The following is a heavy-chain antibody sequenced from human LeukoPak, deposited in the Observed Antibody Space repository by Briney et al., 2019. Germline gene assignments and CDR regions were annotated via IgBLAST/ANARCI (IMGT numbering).Heavy chain of an antibody. D-gene: IGHD6-13*01. CDR3: ARRGGIAAAGYYFDY. CDR2: IYYSGST. V-gene: IGHV4-59*08. J-gene: IGHJ4*02. CDR1: GGSISSYY. Sequence: PSETLSLTCTVSGGSISSYYWSWIRQPPGKGLEWIGYIYYSGSTNYNPSLKSRVTISVDTSKNQFSLTLSSVTAADTAVYYCARRGGIAAAGYYFDYWGQGTLVTVSS.